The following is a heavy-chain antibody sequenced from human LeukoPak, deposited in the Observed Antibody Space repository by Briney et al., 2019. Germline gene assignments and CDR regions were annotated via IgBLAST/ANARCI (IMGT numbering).Heavy chain of an antibody. CDR2: IIPILGIA. CDR1: GGTFSSYT. CDR3: ARHADLDSYYYYYMDV. V-gene: IGHV1-69*02. Sequence: SVKVSCKASGGTFSSYTISWVRQAPGQGLEWMGRIIPILGIANYARKFQGRVTITADKSTSTAYMELSSLRSEDTAVYYCARHADLDSYYYYYMDVWGKGTTVTVSS. J-gene: IGHJ6*03.